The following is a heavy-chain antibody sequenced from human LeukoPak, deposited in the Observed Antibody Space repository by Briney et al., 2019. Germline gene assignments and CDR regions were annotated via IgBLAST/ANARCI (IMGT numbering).Heavy chain of an antibody. CDR3: AREADS. J-gene: IGHJ5*01. Sequence: SETLSLTCSVSGVSISSYYWTWIRQPAGKGLEWIGRISTSGSTNYNPSLKSRVNMSLDTFKNQFSLKLNSVTAAVPAMYYCAREADSWGQGTRVTVSS. CDR2: ISTSGST. CDR1: GVSISSYY. V-gene: IGHV4-4*07.